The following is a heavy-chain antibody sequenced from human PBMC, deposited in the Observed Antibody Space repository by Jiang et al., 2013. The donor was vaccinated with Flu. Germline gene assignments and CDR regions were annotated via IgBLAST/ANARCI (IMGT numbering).Heavy chain of an antibody. CDR3: AREGERFSSKYHYYSGMDV. CDR1: GYTFTNFG. Sequence: GAEVKKPGASVKVSCKASGYTFTNFGISWVRQTPGQGLEWMGWVTGFNGDTNYAQKFQDRVTMTADTSTNTAYMELRSLRSDDTAVYYCAREGERFSSKYHYYSGMDVWGQGTTVTVSS. CDR2: VTGFNGDT. J-gene: IGHJ6*02. V-gene: IGHV1-18*01. D-gene: IGHD6-13*01.